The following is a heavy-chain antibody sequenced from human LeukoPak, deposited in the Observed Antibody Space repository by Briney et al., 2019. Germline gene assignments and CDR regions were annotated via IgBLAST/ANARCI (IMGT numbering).Heavy chain of an antibody. CDR2: IHDSGTT. CDR1: GASISSGDYH. J-gene: IGHJ5*02. Sequence: PSETLSLTCNVSGASISSGDYHWNWIRQPPGKGLEWIGFIHDSGTTYYNPSLKSRVTISRDMSKNQLSLMLSSVTAADTAVYYCARGLGAGNYYYGWFDPWGQGTLVSVSS. CDR3: ARGLGAGNYYYGWFDP. V-gene: IGHV4-30-4*01. D-gene: IGHD3-10*01.